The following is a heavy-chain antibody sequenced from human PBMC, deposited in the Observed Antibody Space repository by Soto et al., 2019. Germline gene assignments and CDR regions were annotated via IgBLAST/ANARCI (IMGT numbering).Heavy chain of an antibody. Sequence: QVYLVQSGAEVKKPGSSVKVSCKASGGTFSSYAISWVRQAPGQGLEWMGGIIPIFGATDYAQRFQGRVTITLDASTSTAHMDLSSLRSEDTAVYYCARDMYVQLGPRTFDYWGQGTQVTVSS. J-gene: IGHJ4*02. CDR2: IIPIFGAT. V-gene: IGHV1-69*01. CDR1: GGTFSSYA. D-gene: IGHD1-1*01. CDR3: ARDMYVQLGPRTFDY.